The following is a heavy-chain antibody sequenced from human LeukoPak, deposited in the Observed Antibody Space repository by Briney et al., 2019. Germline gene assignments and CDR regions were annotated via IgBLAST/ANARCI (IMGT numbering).Heavy chain of an antibody. V-gene: IGHV1-2*02. CDR1: GYTFTGYY. CDR2: INPNSGGT. J-gene: IGHJ4*02. Sequence: GASVKVSCKASGYTFTGYYMHWVRQAPGQGLEWMGWINPNSGGTNYAQKFQGRVTMTRDTSISTAYMGLSRLRSDDTAVYYCARAPPLLWFGEPFDYWGQGTLVTVSS. CDR3: ARAPPLLWFGEPFDY. D-gene: IGHD3-10*01.